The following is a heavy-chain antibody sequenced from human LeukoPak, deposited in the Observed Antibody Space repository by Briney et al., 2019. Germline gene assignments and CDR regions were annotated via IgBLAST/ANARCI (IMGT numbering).Heavy chain of an antibody. J-gene: IGHJ3*02. CDR3: ATDPPVIVEGGNAFDI. V-gene: IGHV3-7*04. D-gene: IGHD3-22*01. Sequence: GGSLRLSCAASGFTFSSYWMSWVRQAPGKGLEWVANIKQDGSEKYYVDSVKGRFTISGDNAKNSLYLQMNSLRAEDTAVYYCATDPPVIVEGGNAFDIWGQGTMVTVSS. CDR1: GFTFSSYW. CDR2: IKQDGSEK.